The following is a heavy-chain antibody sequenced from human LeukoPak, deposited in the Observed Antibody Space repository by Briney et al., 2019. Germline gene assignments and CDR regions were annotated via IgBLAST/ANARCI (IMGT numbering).Heavy chain of an antibody. J-gene: IGHJ4*02. Sequence: PSETLSLTCAVSGGSISSSNWWSWVRQPPGKGLEWIGEIYHSGSTNYNPSLKSRVTISVDTSKNQFSLKLSSVTAADTAVYYCARVVGPGNFDYWGQGTLVTVSS. CDR1: GGSISSSNW. CDR3: ARVVGPGNFDY. CDR2: IYHSGST. V-gene: IGHV4-4*02. D-gene: IGHD2-15*01.